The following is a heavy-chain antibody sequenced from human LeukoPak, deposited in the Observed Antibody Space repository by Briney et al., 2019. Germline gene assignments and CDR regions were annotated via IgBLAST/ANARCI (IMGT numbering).Heavy chain of an antibody. V-gene: IGHV3-21*01. D-gene: IGHD1-26*01. CDR1: RFTFSSYT. CDR3: ARLRVGANFDY. CDR2: IDPSSTYI. Sequence: GGSLRLSCSASRFTFSSYTMNWVRQAPGKGLEWVSSIDPSSTYIYYADSVKGRFTISRDNAKNSLYLQMNSLRAEDTAVYYCARLRVGANFDYWGQGTLVTVSS. J-gene: IGHJ4*02.